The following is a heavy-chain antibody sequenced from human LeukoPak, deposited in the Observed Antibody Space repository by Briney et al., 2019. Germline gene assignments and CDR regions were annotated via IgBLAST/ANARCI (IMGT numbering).Heavy chain of an antibody. CDR3: ARGAYGDYDS. CDR2: IYSGGST. Sequence: GGSLRLSCAASGFTVSNNYMSWVRQAPGKGLEWVSLIYSGGSTYYADSVKGRFTISRDNSKNTLYLQMSGLRAEDTAVYFCARGAYGDYDSWGQGILVTVSS. CDR1: GFTVSNNY. D-gene: IGHD4-17*01. V-gene: IGHV3-53*01. J-gene: IGHJ5*01.